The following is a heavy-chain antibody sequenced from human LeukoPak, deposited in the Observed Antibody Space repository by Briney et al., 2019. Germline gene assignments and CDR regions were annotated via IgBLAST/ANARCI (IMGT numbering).Heavy chain of an antibody. CDR3: ARTIVVVPATIISYYFDY. J-gene: IGHJ4*02. Sequence: SETLSLTCTVSGGSISSGGSSWRWIRQHPGKGLEWIGYIYYSGSTYYNPSLKRRIIISVDTSQNQFSLKLSSVTAADTAVYYCARTIVVVPATIISYYFDYWGQGALVTVSS. CDR1: GGSISSGGSS. D-gene: IGHD2-2*02. V-gene: IGHV4-31*03. CDR2: IYYSGST.